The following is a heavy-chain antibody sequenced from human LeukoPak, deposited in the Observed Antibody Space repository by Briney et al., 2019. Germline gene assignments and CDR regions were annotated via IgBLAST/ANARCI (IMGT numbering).Heavy chain of an antibody. CDR1: GFTFSTYA. CDR2: ISYDGSEK. J-gene: IGHJ4*02. D-gene: IGHD3-22*01. V-gene: IGHV3-30-3*01. Sequence: PGRSLRLSCAASGFTFSTYAIHWVRQAPGKGLEWVIVISYDGSEKYYSDSVRGRFTISRDNSKNTLHLQMNSLRAEDTATYYCARNKHDSSGKIFDYWGQGTLVTVSS. CDR3: ARNKHDSSGKIFDY.